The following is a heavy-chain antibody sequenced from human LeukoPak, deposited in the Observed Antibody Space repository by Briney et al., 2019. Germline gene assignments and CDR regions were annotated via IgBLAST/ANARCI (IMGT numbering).Heavy chain of an antibody. D-gene: IGHD6-19*01. CDR2: IYGDGNT. J-gene: IGHJ4*02. CDR3: ARGGELYTSGWFL. CDR1: GFTVSGNY. Sequence: GGSLRLSCAASGFTVSGNYMSWVGQAPGKGLEWVSIIYGDGNTYYADSVKGRFTISRDSSNNTLYLQMNSLRVDDTAVYYCARGGELYTSGWFLWGQGTLVTVSS. V-gene: IGHV3-66*01.